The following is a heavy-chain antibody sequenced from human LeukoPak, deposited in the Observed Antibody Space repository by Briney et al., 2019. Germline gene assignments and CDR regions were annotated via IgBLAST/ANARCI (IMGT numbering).Heavy chain of an antibody. V-gene: IGHV3-30*04. Sequence: GRSLRLSCAASGCTFSYYAMHWVRQAPGKGLEWVTFISYHGNNKYYTDSVKGRFTISRDNSKNMLYLQMDSLRAEDTAVYYCASEGAAVAGNAFDIWGQGTMVTVSS. CDR2: ISYHGNNK. CDR1: GCTFSYYA. J-gene: IGHJ3*02. D-gene: IGHD6-19*01. CDR3: ASEGAAVAGNAFDI.